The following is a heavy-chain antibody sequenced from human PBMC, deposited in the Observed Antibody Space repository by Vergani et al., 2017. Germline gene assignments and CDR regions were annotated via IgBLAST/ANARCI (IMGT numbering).Heavy chain of an antibody. J-gene: IGHJ4*02. V-gene: IGHV3-21*01. CDR1: GFTFDDYA. CDR3: ARAPYILTIWFGDSCYYFDY. CDR2: ISSSSSYI. Sequence: VQLVESGGGLVQPGGSLRLSCAASGFTFDDYAMHWVRQAPGKGLEWVSSISSSSSYIYYADSVKGRFTISRDNAKNSLYLQMNSLRAEDTAVYYCARAPYILTIWFGDSCYYFDYWGQGTLVTVSS. D-gene: IGHD3-10*01.